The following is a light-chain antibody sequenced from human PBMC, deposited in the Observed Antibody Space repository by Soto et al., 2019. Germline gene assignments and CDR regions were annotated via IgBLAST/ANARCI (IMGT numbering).Light chain of an antibody. V-gene: IGLV2-14*03. CDR1: SSDIGAYNY. CDR3: TSWTTSTTMI. Sequence: QPASVSGSPGQSITISCTGTSSDIGAYNYVSWYQQHPGKAPKLMIYDVNIRPSGVSNRFSGSKSGNTASLTISGLQAEDEADYYCTSWTTSTTMIFGGGTKVTVL. CDR2: DVN. J-gene: IGLJ2*01.